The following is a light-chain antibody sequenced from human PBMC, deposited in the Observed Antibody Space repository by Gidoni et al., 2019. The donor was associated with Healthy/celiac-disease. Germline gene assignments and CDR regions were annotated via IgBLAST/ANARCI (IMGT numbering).Light chain of an antibody. Sequence: DIQMTQSPSPLSASVGDSVTITCRASQSISSWLAWYRQKPGKAPKLLIYKASILESGVPSRFSGSGSGTEFTLTISSLQPDDFATYYCQQYNSYPATFGGGTKVEIK. J-gene: IGKJ4*01. CDR2: KAS. V-gene: IGKV1-5*03. CDR1: QSISSW. CDR3: QQYNSYPAT.